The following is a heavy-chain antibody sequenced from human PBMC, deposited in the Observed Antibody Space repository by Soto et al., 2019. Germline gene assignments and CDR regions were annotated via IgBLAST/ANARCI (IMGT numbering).Heavy chain of an antibody. D-gene: IGHD2-2*01. CDR2: ISSSSSSI. J-gene: IGHJ4*02. CDR3: ARARGCISPSCYSDY. Sequence: EVQLVESGGGWVQPGGSLRLSCAASGFTFSSYTMNWVRQAPGKGLEWVSHISSSSSSIYYADSVKGRITVSRDNAKNSLYLQLNSLRDEDTAVYYCARARGCISPSCYSDYWGQGTLVTVSS. V-gene: IGHV3-48*02. CDR1: GFTFSSYT.